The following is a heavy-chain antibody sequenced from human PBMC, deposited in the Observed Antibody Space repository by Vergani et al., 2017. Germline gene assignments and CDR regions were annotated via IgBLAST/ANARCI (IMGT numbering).Heavy chain of an antibody. Sequence: EVQLLESGGRLVQPGGSLRLSCVASGFAFSRYAMSWVRQAPGKGLEWVSGLTASGSGISYADFVRGRFTISRDNSKNTLFLQMDSLRAEDTAVYYCAKSGWLQHFGAHYFDSWGQGILVTVSS. V-gene: IGHV3-23*01. J-gene: IGHJ4*02. CDR3: AKSGWLQHFGAHYFDS. CDR1: GFAFSRYA. D-gene: IGHD5-24*01. CDR2: LTASGSGI.